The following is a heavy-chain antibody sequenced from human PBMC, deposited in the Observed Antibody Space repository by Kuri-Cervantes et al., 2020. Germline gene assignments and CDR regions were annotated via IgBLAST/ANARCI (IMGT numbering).Heavy chain of an antibody. CDR3: AREQAAAGTGLEYNPPYYYYGMDV. V-gene: IGHV3-21*01. CDR2: ISSSSSYI. Sequence: GESLKISCAASGFTFSSYSMNWVRQAPGKGLEWVSSISSSSSYIYYADSVKGRFTIFRDNAKNSLYLQMNSLRAEDTAVYYCAREQAAAGTGLEYNPPYYYYGMDVWGQGTTVTDSS. CDR1: GFTFSSYS. J-gene: IGHJ6*02. D-gene: IGHD6-13*01.